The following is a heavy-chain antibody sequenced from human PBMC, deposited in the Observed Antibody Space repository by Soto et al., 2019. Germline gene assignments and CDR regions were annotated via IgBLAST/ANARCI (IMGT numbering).Heavy chain of an antibody. CDR1: GGTFSSYT. CDR3: ARVQRSLGYCSGGSCYRDDVFAF. D-gene: IGHD2-15*01. V-gene: IGHV1-69*02. Sequence: SVKVSCKASGGTFSSYTISWVRQAPGQGLEWMGRIIPILGIANYAQKFQGRVTITADKSTSTAYMELSSLRSEDTAVYYCARVQRSLGYCSGGSCYRDDVFAFWGQGTMVPVSS. CDR2: IIPILGIA. J-gene: IGHJ3*01.